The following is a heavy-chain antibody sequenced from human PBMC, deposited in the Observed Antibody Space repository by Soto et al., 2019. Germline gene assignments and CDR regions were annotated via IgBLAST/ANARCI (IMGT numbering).Heavy chain of an antibody. J-gene: IGHJ6*02. CDR3: AREGEAASYGMDV. V-gene: IGHV4-4*02. CDR2: IYHSGST. CDR1: GGSISSSNW. D-gene: IGHD2-21*01. Sequence: SETLSLTCAVSGGSISSSNWWSWVRQPPGKGLEWIGEIYHSGSTNYNPSLKSRVTISVDKSKNQFSLKLSSVTAADTAVYYCAREGEAASYGMDVWGQGTTVTVSS.